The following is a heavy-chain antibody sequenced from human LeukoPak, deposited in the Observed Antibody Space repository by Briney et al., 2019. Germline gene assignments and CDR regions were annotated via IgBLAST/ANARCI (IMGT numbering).Heavy chain of an antibody. CDR1: GFTFSDYY. V-gene: IGHV3-11*01. Sequence: GGSLRLSCAASGFTFSDYYMSWIRQAPGKGLEWVSYTSSSGSTIYYADSVKGRFTISRDNAKNSLYLQMNSLRAEDTAVYYCARARNYDFWSGYYEYYFDYWGQGTLVTVSS. J-gene: IGHJ4*02. D-gene: IGHD3-3*01. CDR3: ARARNYDFWSGYYEYYFDY. CDR2: TSSSGSTI.